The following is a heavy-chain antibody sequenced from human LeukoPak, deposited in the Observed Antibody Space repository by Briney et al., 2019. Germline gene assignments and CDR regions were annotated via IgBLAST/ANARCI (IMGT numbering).Heavy chain of an antibody. CDR2: ISTSSNYI. J-gene: IGHJ5*02. D-gene: IGHD6-13*01. CDR3: AGGGSSSSQWFDP. Sequence: GGSLRLSCAASGFTFSTYSMNWVRQAPGKGLEWVSSISTSSNYIYYADSVRGRFTISRDNAKNSLYLQMNSLRAEDTAVYYCAGGGSSSSQWFDPWGQGTLVTVSS. V-gene: IGHV3-21*01. CDR1: GFTFSTYS.